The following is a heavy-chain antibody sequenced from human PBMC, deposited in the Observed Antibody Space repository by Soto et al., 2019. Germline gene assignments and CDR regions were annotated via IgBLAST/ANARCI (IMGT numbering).Heavy chain of an antibody. CDR1: AYSISSGYY. CDR3: AGYDFWSGVELGGGYYFDY. J-gene: IGHJ4*02. Sequence: PSETLSLTCAVSAYSISSGYYWGWIRQPPGKGMEWIGSIYHSGSTYYNPSLKSRVTISVDTSKNQFSLKLSSVTAADTAVYYWAGYDFWSGVELGGGYYFDYWGQGTLVTVSS. V-gene: IGHV4-38-2*01. CDR2: IYHSGST. D-gene: IGHD3-3*01.